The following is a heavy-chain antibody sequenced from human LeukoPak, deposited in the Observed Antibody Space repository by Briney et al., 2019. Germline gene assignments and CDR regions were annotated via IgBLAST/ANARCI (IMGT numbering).Heavy chain of an antibody. D-gene: IGHD6-19*01. Sequence: SETLSLTCTVSGGSISSNTYYWGWIRQPPGRGLEWIGSIYYSGSTYYNPSLMSRVTISVDTSKNRFSLKLSSVTAADTAVYYCATVLHSSGWSQGDYWGQGTLVTVSS. CDR2: IYYSGST. CDR1: GGSISSNTYY. CDR3: ATVLHSSGWSQGDY. V-gene: IGHV4-39*01. J-gene: IGHJ4*02.